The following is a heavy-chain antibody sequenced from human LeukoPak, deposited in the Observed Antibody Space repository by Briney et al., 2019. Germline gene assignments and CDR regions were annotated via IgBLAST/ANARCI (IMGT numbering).Heavy chain of an antibody. CDR3: AKDIRISGMAVAGTFGS. Sequence: GGSLRLSCAASGFTFDDYAMHWVRQAPGKGLEWVSGISWHSGSIDYADSVKGRFTISRDNAKNFLYLQMNSLRTEDTAFYYCAKDIRISGMAVAGTFGSWGQGTLVTVSS. V-gene: IGHV3-9*01. J-gene: IGHJ4*02. CDR1: GFTFDDYA. D-gene: IGHD6-19*01. CDR2: ISWHSGSI.